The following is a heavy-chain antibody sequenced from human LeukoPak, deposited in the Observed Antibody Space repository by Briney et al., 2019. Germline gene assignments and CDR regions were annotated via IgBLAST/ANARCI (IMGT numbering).Heavy chain of an antibody. V-gene: IGHV3-48*03. J-gene: IGHJ4*02. Sequence: PGGSRRLSCAASGFTFSSYEMNWVRQAPGKGLEWVSYISSSGSTIYYADSVKGRFTISRDNAKNSLYLQMNSLRAEDTAVYYCARVGGYYQEVGYWGQGTLVTVSS. CDR2: ISSSGSTI. CDR1: GFTFSSYE. CDR3: ARVGGYYQEVGY. D-gene: IGHD3-22*01.